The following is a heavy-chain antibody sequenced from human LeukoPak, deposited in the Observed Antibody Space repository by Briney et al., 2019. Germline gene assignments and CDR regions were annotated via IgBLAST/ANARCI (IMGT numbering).Heavy chain of an antibody. Sequence: GGSLRLSCAASGFTVSSNSMNWVRQAPGKGLEWVSYISSSSGSIYYADSVKGRFTISRDNAKNSLYLQMNSLRAEDTAVYYCARDLYYDILTGYSGDYYYGMDVWGQGTTVTVSS. D-gene: IGHD3-9*01. CDR1: GFTVSSNS. CDR3: ARDLYYDILTGYSGDYYYGMDV. J-gene: IGHJ6*02. V-gene: IGHV3-48*04. CDR2: ISSSSGSI.